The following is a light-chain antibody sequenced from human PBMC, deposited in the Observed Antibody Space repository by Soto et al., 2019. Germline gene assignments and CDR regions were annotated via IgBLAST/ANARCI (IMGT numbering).Light chain of an antibody. CDR2: EVN. CDR1: SNDIGDYNF. V-gene: IGLV2-14*01. CDR3: SSYTNTDTLV. J-gene: IGLJ3*02. Sequence: QSVLTQPAYVSGSRGQSITISCTGTSNDIGDYNFVSWYQHHPGKAPKLMIFEVNNRPSGVSLRFSGSKSGNTASLTISGLQAEGEANYYCSSYTNTDTLVFGGGTKVTDL.